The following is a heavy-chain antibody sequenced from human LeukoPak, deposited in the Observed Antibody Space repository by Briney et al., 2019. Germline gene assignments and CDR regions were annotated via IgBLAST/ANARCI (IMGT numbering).Heavy chain of an antibody. CDR1: GYTFTSYG. V-gene: IGHV1-18*01. J-gene: IGHJ4*02. Sequence: ASVKVSCKASGYTFTSYGISWVRQAPGQGLEWMGWISAYNGNTNYAQKLQGRVTMTTDTSTSTAYMELRSLRSDDTAVYYCARDRSMSSAAAGLDYWGQGTLVTVSS. CDR3: ARDRSMSSAAAGLDY. CDR2: ISAYNGNT. D-gene: IGHD6-13*01.